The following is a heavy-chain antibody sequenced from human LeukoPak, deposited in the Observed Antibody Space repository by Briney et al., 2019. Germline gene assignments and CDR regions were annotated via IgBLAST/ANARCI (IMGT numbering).Heavy chain of an antibody. CDR1: GFTFSSYS. CDR3: ARGDTYYYGSVRG. J-gene: IGHJ4*02. Sequence: GGSLRLSCAASGFTFSSYSMNWVRQAPGKGLEWVSSISSSSSYIYYADSVKGRFTISRDNSKNTLYLQMNSLRAEDTAVYYCARGDTYYYGSVRGWGQGTLVTVSS. V-gene: IGHV3-21*01. CDR2: ISSSSSYI. D-gene: IGHD3-10*01.